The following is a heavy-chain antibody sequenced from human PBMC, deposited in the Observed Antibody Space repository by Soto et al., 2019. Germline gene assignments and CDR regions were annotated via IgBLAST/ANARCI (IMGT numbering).Heavy chain of an antibody. V-gene: IGHV1-3*01. Sequence: QVQLVQSGAEVKKPGASVKVSCKASGYTFTSYAMHWVRQAPGQRLEWMGWINAGNGNTKYSQKFQGRVTITRDTSASTAYMVLSSLRSEDTAVYYCARAGYCSSTSCYAWDYYYYYGMDVWGQGTTVTVSS. CDR1: GYTFTSYA. J-gene: IGHJ6*02. D-gene: IGHD2-2*01. CDR3: ARAGYCSSTSCYAWDYYYYYGMDV. CDR2: INAGNGNT.